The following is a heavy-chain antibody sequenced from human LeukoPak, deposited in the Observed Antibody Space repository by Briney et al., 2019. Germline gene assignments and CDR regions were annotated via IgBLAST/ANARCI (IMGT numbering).Heavy chain of an antibody. V-gene: IGHV3-74*01. Sequence: GGSLRLSCAVSGFTFRRYWMHWVRQVPGKGLMWVSRTNEDGSITNYADSVKGRFTISRDNAENTLYLQMNSLRAEDTALYYCANDRGVNYYYYYMDVWGKGTTVTVSS. D-gene: IGHD3-22*01. CDR2: TNEDGSIT. CDR3: ANDRGVNYYYYYMDV. J-gene: IGHJ6*03. CDR1: GFTFRRYW.